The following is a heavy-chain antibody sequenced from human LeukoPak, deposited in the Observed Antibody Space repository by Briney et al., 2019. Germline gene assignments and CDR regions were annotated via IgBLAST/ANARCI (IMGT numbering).Heavy chain of an antibody. Sequence: GGSLRLSCGASGFTLSSNWMTWVRQAPGRGLEWVASINQDGSVKYYVDSVKGRFTISRDIPKNTLYLQMNSLRPEDTAVYFCAKDVGSFGIDYWGQGTLVTVSS. J-gene: IGHJ4*02. CDR1: GFTLSSNW. CDR2: INQDGSVK. D-gene: IGHD3-10*01. V-gene: IGHV3-7*01. CDR3: AKDVGSFGIDY.